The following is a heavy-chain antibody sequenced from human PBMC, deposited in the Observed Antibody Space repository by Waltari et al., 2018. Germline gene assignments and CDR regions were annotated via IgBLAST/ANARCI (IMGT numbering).Heavy chain of an antibody. CDR1: GGSISSYY. CDR3: ARLGYSYGEFDY. CDR2: IYYSGST. J-gene: IGHJ4*02. D-gene: IGHD5-18*01. V-gene: IGHV4-59*08. Sequence: QVQLQESGPGLVKPSETLSLTCTVSGGSISSYYWSWIRQPPGKGLEWIGYIYYSGSTNYNPSLKSRVTISVDTSKNQFSLKLSSVTAADTAVYYCARLGYSYGEFDYWGQGTLVTVSS.